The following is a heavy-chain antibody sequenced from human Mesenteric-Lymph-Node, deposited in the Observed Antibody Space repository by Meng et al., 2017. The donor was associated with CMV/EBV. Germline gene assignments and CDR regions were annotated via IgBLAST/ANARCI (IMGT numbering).Heavy chain of an antibody. D-gene: IGHD4-17*01. V-gene: IGHV3-74*03. CDR3: ARDFLGDNDYVFDY. CDR1: GFTFSRYW. J-gene: IGHJ4*02. Sequence: GGSLRLSCAASGFTFSRYWMHWVRQFPGTGLVWVSQISQEGSRTTYADSVKGRFTVSRDNTKNTIYLQMNSLRVDDTAVYFCARDFLGDNDYVFDYWGQGMLVTVSS. CDR2: ISQEGSRT.